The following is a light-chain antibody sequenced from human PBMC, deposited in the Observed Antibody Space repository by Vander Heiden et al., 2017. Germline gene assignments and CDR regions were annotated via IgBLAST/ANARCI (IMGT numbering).Light chain of an antibody. J-gene: IGKJ1*01. Sequence: DIQMTQSPYTLSASVGDRVTITCRASQSISSWLAWYQQKPGKAPKLLMYRASSLQSGVPSRFSGSGSGTEFTLTSSSLQPDDFATYYCQQYNSYWTFGQGTKVEIK. CDR3: QQYNSYWT. CDR1: QSISSW. V-gene: IGKV1-5*03. CDR2: RAS.